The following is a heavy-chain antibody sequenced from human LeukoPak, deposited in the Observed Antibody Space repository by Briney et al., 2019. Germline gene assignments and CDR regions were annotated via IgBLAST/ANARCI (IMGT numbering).Heavy chain of an antibody. CDR3: AREGSGRTAYNDGLDV. J-gene: IGHJ3*01. D-gene: IGHD3-10*01. CDR1: GFTVSSSY. V-gene: IGHV3-53*01. CDR2: IRSGGST. Sequence: GGSLRLSCAAFGFTVSSSYMTWVRQAPGKGLEWVSVIRSGGSTVYADSVKGRFTISRDNSKNTLYLQLNSLRAEDTAVYYCAREGSGRTAYNDGLDVWGQGTMVTVSS.